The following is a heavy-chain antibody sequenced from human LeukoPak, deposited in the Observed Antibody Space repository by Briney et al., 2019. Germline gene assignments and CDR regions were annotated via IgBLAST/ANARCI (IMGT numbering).Heavy chain of an antibody. D-gene: IGHD5-18*01. J-gene: IGHJ4*02. V-gene: IGHV4-59*11. CDR3: ARAGGYGLTDY. CDR2: IYHSGTTYSGST. Sequence: SETLSLTCTVSGASISSHFWTWIRQPPGKGLEWIGSIYHSGTTYSGSTYYNPSLKSRVTISLDTSKNQFSLKVGSMTAADTAVYYCARAGGYGLTDYWGQGTMVTVSS. CDR1: GASISSHF.